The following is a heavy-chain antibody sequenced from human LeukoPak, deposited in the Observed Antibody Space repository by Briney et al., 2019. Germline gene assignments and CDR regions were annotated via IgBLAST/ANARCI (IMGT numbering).Heavy chain of an antibody. J-gene: IGHJ4*02. V-gene: IGHV3-23*01. CDR3: ARQVGPDY. Sequence: PGGSLRLSCAASGFTFRNYAVARFRQAPGKGLEWVSAISGSGANRYFADSVKGRFTISRDNSRNALYLQMNSLRAEDTAVYFCARQVGPDYWGQGTLVTVSS. CDR2: ISGSGANR. CDR1: GFTFRNYA.